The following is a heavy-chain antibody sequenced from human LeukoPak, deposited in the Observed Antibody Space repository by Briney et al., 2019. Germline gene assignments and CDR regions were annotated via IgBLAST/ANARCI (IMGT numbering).Heavy chain of an antibody. CDR2: INNDGSST. Sequence: PGGSLRLSCAASGFTFSSDWMHWVRQVPGEGLVWVSRINNDGSSTAYADSVKGRFTISRDNAKNTLYLQMNSLRVEDTAVYYCGRALGSPLDYWGQGTLVTVSS. D-gene: IGHD1-26*01. CDR3: GRALGSPLDY. J-gene: IGHJ4*02. CDR1: GFTFSSDW. V-gene: IGHV3-74*01.